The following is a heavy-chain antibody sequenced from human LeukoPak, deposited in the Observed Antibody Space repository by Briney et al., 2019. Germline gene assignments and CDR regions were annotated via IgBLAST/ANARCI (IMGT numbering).Heavy chain of an antibody. CDR2: ISSSGATR. J-gene: IGHJ4*02. CDR1: GFTFSSYS. CDR3: ATLTVASTFDY. V-gene: IGHV3-48*04. D-gene: IGHD4-11*01. Sequence: PGGSLRLSCAASGFTFSSYSMSCVRQAPGKGLEWISYISSSGATRYYADSVKGRFTISRDNAYNSLFLQMNSLRAEDTAVYYCATLTVASTFDYWGQGTPVTVSS.